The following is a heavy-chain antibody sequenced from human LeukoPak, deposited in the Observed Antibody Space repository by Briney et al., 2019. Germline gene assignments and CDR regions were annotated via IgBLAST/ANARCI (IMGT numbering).Heavy chain of an antibody. CDR1: GGTFSSYA. D-gene: IGHD6-13*01. Sequence: SVKVSCKASGGTFSSYAISWVRQAPGQGLDWMGRIIPIFGTANYAQKFQGRVTITTDESTSTAYMELSSLRSEDTAVYYCARSKDSWYRFDYWGQGTLVTVFS. J-gene: IGHJ4*02. CDR3: ARSKDSWYRFDY. CDR2: IIPIFGTA. V-gene: IGHV1-69*05.